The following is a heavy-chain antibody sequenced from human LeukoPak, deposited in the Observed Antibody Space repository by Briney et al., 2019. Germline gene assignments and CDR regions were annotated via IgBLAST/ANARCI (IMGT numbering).Heavy chain of an antibody. D-gene: IGHD5-12*01. Sequence: GGSLRLSCAASGFTFSSYWMSWVRQAPGKGLEWVANIKQDGSDKCYVDSVKGRFTISRDNARNLLYLRMNSLRAEDTAVYYCARYSGYGGAEYFQHWGQGTLVTVSS. J-gene: IGHJ1*01. V-gene: IGHV3-7*03. CDR3: ARYSGYGGAEYFQH. CDR2: IKQDGSDK. CDR1: GFTFSSYW.